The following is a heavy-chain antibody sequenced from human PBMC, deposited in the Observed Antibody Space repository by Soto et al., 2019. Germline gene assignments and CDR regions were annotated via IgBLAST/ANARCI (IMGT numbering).Heavy chain of an antibody. CDR3: ARADNHYYYCYGMDV. CDR2: INAGNGNT. Sequence: ASVKVSCKASGYTFTSYAMHWVRQAPGQRLEWMGWINAGNGNTKYSQKFQGRVTITRDTSASTAYMELSSLRSEDTAVYYCARADNHYYYCYGMDVWGQGTTVTVSS. CDR1: GYTFTSYA. J-gene: IGHJ6*02. V-gene: IGHV1-3*01. D-gene: IGHD1-1*01.